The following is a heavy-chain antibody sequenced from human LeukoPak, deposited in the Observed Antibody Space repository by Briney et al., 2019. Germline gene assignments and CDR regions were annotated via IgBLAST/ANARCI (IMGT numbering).Heavy chain of an antibody. J-gene: IGHJ4*02. V-gene: IGHV3-21*01. CDR2: ISSTSDYI. Sequence: GGSLRLSCAASGFTFSYYPMNWVRQAPGKGLEWVSSISSTSDYISYADSVKGRFTISRNNAENSLYLQINSLRAEDTAVYYCARGRDPGSYVDYGGQGTLVTVSS. CDR1: GFTFSYYP. D-gene: IGHD3-10*01. CDR3: ARGRDPGSYVDY.